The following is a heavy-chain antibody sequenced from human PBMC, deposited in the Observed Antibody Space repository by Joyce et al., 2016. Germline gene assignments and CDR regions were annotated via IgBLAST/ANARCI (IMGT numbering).Heavy chain of an antibody. CDR2: INPNSGDT. V-gene: IGHV1-2*06. CDR3: AREGGVGFCSGGSCHNWFAP. J-gene: IGHJ5*02. CDR1: GYMFTGYY. Sequence: QVQLEQSGAEVKKPGASVKVSCKASGYMFTGYYMHWVRQAPGQGLEWRVRINPNSGDTNYAQKFKGRVTMTRDTSINTAYMELSGLKYDDTAVYYCAREGGVGFCSGGSCHNWFAPWGQGTLVTVSS. D-gene: IGHD2-15*01.